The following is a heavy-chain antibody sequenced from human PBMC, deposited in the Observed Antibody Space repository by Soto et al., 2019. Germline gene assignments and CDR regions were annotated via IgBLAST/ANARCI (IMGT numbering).Heavy chain of an antibody. Sequence: GVLRLSCAASGFTFSSYAMSWVRQAPGKGLEWISAISGSGGSTYYADSVKGRFTISRDNSKNTLYLQMNSQRAEDTAINYYTKDPPYSSSSFWFDPWGQGTLVTVPS. J-gene: IGHJ5*02. CDR3: TKDPPYSSSSFWFDP. CDR2: ISGSGGST. CDR1: GFTFSSYA. V-gene: IGHV3-23*01. D-gene: IGHD6-6*01.